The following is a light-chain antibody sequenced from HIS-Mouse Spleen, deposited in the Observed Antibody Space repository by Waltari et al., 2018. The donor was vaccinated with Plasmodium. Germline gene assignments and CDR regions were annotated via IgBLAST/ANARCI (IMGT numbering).Light chain of an antibody. CDR2: EGS. Sequence: QSALTQPASVSGSPGQSITISCTGTSSDVGRYNLVSWSQHHPGKAPKLMTYEGSKRPSGVSNRFSGSKSGNTASLTISGLQAEDEADYYCCSYAGSSTPNWVFGGGTKLTVL. V-gene: IGLV2-23*01. J-gene: IGLJ3*02. CDR1: SSDVGRYNL. CDR3: CSYAGSSTPNWV.